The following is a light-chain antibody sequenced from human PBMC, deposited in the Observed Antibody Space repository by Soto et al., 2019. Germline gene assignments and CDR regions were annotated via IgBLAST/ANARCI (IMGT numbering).Light chain of an antibody. Sequence: QSVLTQPPSVSEAPRQRVTISCSGSSSNIGNNGVNWYQQLPGKAPKLLIYYDDLLPSGVSDRFSGSKSGTSASLAISGLQSEDEADYYCAAWDDSLNGVLFGGGTKLTVL. CDR3: AAWDDSLNGVL. CDR1: SSNIGNNG. CDR2: YDD. J-gene: IGLJ2*01. V-gene: IGLV1-36*01.